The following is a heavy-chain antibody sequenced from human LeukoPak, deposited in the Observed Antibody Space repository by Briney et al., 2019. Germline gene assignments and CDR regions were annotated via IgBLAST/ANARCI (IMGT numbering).Heavy chain of an antibody. J-gene: IGHJ6*03. CDR3: AGRGYGSGSYYYYYYMDV. V-gene: IGHV1-46*01. CDR2: INPSGGSP. Sequence: GASVKVSCKASGYTFTSYHLHWVRQAPGQGLEWMGIINPSGGSPNYAQKFQGRVTMTRNTSISTAYMELSSLRSEDTAVYYCAGRGYGSGSYYYYYYMDVWGKGTTVTISS. D-gene: IGHD3-10*01. CDR1: GYTFTSYH.